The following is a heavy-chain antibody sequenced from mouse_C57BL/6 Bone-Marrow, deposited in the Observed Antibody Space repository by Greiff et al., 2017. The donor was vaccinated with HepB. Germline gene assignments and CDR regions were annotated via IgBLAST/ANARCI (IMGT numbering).Heavy chain of an antibody. V-gene: IGHV1-81*01. J-gene: IGHJ3*01. CDR2: IYPRSGNT. Sequence: VKLVESGAELARPGASVKLSCKASGYTFTSYGISWVKQRTGQGLEWIGEIYPRSGNTYYNEKFKGKATLTADKSSSTAYMELRSLTSEDSAVYFCARSPTIVTPAWFAYWGQGTLVTVSA. CDR1: GYTFTSYG. CDR3: ARSPTIVTPAWFAY. D-gene: IGHD2-5*01.